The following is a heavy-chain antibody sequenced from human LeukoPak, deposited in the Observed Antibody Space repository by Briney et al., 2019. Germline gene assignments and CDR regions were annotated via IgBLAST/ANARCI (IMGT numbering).Heavy chain of an antibody. CDR1: GFTFSNYW. D-gene: IGHD7-27*01. CDR3: ARHNPLWGY. CDR2: IKQDASEK. J-gene: IGHJ4*02. Sequence: GGSLRLSCAASGFTFSNYWMSWVRQAPGKGLEWVANIKQDASEKYYVDSVKGRFTISRDNAKNSLYVQMNSLRAEDTAQYYCARHNPLWGYWGQGTLVTVSS. V-gene: IGHV3-7*04.